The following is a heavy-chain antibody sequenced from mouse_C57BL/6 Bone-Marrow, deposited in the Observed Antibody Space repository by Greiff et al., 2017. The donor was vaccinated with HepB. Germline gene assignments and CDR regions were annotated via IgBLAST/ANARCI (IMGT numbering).Heavy chain of an antibody. V-gene: IGHV5-6*01. CDR1: GFTFSSYG. J-gene: IGHJ3*01. Sequence: EVKLMESGGDLVKPGGSLKLSCAASGFTFSSYGMSWVRQTPDKRLEWVATISSGGSYTYYPGSVKGRFTISRDNAKNTLYLQMSSLKSEDTAMYYCARPYSNFAWFAYWGQGTLVTVSA. CDR2: ISSGGSYT. CDR3: ARPYSNFAWFAY. D-gene: IGHD2-5*01.